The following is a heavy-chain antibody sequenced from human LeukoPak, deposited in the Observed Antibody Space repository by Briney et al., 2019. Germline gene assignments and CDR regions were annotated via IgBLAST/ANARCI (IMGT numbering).Heavy chain of an antibody. D-gene: IGHD3-3*01. V-gene: IGHV3-20*04. J-gene: IGHJ4*02. CDR1: GFTFDDYG. CDR3: ARAMYYDFWSGYSPFDY. Sequence: GGSLRLSCAASGFTFDDYGMSWVRQAPGKGLEWVSGINWNGGSTGYADSVKGRFTISRDNAKNSLYLQMNNLRAEDTALYYCARAMYYDFWSGYSPFDYWGQGTLVTVSS. CDR2: INWNGGST.